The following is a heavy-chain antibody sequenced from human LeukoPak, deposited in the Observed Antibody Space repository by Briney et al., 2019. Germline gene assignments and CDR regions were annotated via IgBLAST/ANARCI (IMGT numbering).Heavy chain of an antibody. Sequence: AGGSLRLSCAASGFTFSSYAMHWVRQAPGKGLEWVAVISYDGSNKYYADSVKGRFTISRDNSKNTLYLQMNSLRAEDTAVYYCAREGRSLDYWGQGTLVTVSS. CDR3: AREGRSLDY. CDR1: GFTFSSYA. CDR2: ISYDGSNK. D-gene: IGHD3-10*01. J-gene: IGHJ4*02. V-gene: IGHV3-30-3*01.